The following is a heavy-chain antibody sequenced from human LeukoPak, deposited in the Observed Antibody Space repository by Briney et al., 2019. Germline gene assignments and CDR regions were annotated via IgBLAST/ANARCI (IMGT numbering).Heavy chain of an antibody. Sequence: GGSLRLSCAAYGFTFSNYAMSWVRQAPGKGLEWVSAISDSGGDTYHADSVKGRFTISRDNSKNTLYVQMNSLRAEDTAVYYCAKDGAWLRFDDWGQGILVTVSS. CDR2: ISDSGGDT. CDR1: GFTFSNYA. D-gene: IGHD5-12*01. J-gene: IGHJ4*02. CDR3: AKDGAWLRFDD. V-gene: IGHV3-23*01.